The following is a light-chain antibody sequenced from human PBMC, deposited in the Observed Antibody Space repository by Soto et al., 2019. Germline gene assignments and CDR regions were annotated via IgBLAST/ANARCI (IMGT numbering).Light chain of an antibody. J-gene: IGLJ2*01. CDR1: SSNIGSNT. V-gene: IGLV1-44*01. Sequence: QSVLTQPPSASGTPGQRVTISCSGSSSNIGSNTVNWYQQLPGTAPKLLIYSNNQRPSGVPDRFSGSKSGTSASLAISGLQSGEGADYHCAAWDDSLNGVVFGGGTQLTVL. CDR2: SNN. CDR3: AAWDDSLNGVV.